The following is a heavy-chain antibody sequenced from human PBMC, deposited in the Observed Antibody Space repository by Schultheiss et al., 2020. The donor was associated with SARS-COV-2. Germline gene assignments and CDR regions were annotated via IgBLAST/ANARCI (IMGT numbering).Heavy chain of an antibody. CDR1: GGSISSSSYY. V-gene: IGHV4-39*07. CDR2: IYYSGST. CDR3: ARGIAVAGINWFDP. D-gene: IGHD6-19*01. J-gene: IGHJ5*02. Sequence: SETLSLTCTVSGGSISSSSYYWGWIRQPPGKGLEWIGSIYYSGSTYYNPSLKSRVTMSVDTSKNQFSLKLSSVTAADTAVYYCARGIAVAGINWFDPWGQGTLVTVSS.